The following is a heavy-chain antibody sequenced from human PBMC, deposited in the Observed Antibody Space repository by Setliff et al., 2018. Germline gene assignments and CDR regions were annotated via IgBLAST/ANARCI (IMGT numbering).Heavy chain of an antibody. CDR2: INHSGST. CDR3: ARVGEYYNFWSGYYRTNKYYFDY. D-gene: IGHD3-3*01. CDR1: GGSFSTYY. J-gene: IGHJ4*02. V-gene: IGHV4-34*01. Sequence: PSETLSLTCAVYGGSFSTYYWIWIRQPPGKGLEWIGEINHSGSTNYNPSLKSRVTISVDTSKNQFSLKLSSVTAADPAVYYCARVGEYYNFWSGYYRTNKYYFDYWGQGTLVTVSS.